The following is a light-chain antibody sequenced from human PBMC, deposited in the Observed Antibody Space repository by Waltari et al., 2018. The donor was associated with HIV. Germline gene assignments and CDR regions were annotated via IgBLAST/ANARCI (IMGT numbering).Light chain of an antibody. CDR2: YDS. Sequence: SYVLTQPPSVSVAPGKTARFTCGGNNIGSKSVHWYQQKPGQAPILVIYYDSDRPSGVPERFACSNSGNTATLTISRVEAGDEADYYCQVWDSSRDHPVVFGGGTKLTVL. V-gene: IGLV3-21*04. J-gene: IGLJ2*01. CDR1: NIGSKS. CDR3: QVWDSSRDHPVV.